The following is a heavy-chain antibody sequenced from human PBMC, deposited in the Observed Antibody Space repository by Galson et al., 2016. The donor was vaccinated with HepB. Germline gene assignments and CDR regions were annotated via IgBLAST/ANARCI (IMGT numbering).Heavy chain of an antibody. D-gene: IGHD3/OR15-3a*01. CDR2: INSRGDTT. V-gene: IGHV3-48*02. Sequence: SLRLSCAASGFTFSTYNMNWVRQAPGKGLEWLSYINSRGDTTYYGDSLKGRFTTSRDNAKNSLYLEMNSLTDDDTAIYYCATFVGLGGSGWGQGTLVTVSS. CDR3: ATFVGLGGSG. CDR1: GFTFSTYN. J-gene: IGHJ4*02.